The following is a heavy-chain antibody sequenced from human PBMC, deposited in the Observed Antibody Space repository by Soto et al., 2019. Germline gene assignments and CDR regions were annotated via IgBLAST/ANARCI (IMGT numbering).Heavy chain of an antibody. CDR2: ISYDGSNK. D-gene: IGHD2-21*02. J-gene: IGHJ4*02. CDR3: ARDPGAAGVCGGDCYSHFDY. CDR1: GFTFSSYA. V-gene: IGHV3-30-3*01. Sequence: GGSLRLSCAASGFTFSSYAMHWVRQAPGKGLEWVAVISYDGSNKYYADSVKGRFTISRDNSKNTLYLQMNSLRAEDTAVYYCARDPGAAGVCGGDCYSHFDYWGQGTLVTVSS.